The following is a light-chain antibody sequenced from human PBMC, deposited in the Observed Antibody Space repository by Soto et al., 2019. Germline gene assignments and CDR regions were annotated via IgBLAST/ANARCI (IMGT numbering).Light chain of an antibody. J-gene: IGKJ1*01. Sequence: VLTLSPGTLSLSPEERATLSCRASQSVSSSLAWYQQKPGQAPRLLIYDASNRATGIPARFSGSGSGTDFTLTISCLEPEDFAVYYCQEYNYWPRTFGQGTRVDIK. CDR2: DAS. CDR3: QEYNYWPRT. CDR1: QSVSSS. V-gene: IGKV3-11*01.